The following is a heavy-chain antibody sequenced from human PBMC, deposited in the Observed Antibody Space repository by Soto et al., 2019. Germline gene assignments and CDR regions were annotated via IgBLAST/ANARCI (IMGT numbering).Heavy chain of an antibody. Sequence: EVQLVESGGGLVQPGGSLRLSCAASGFTVSNNYMRWVRQAPGKGLEWVSLIYSGGATYYADSVKGRFTISRDNSKNTLYLQMNSLSSEDTDVYYCARDGNYNGVGGQGILVTVSS. CDR3: ARDGNYNGV. V-gene: IGHV3-66*01. D-gene: IGHD1-7*01. J-gene: IGHJ4*02. CDR2: IYSGGAT. CDR1: GFTVSNNY.